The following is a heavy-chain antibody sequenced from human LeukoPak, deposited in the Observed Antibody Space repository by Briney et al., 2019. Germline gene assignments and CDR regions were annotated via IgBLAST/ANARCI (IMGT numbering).Heavy chain of an antibody. V-gene: IGHV3-21*01. CDR2: ISSSSSYI. Sequence: GGSLRLSCAASGFTFSSSSMSWVRQAPGKGLEWVSSISSSSSYIYYADSVEGRFTISRDNAKNSLYLQMNSLRAEDTAVYYCARNYGSGSYYDYWGQGTLVTVSS. J-gene: IGHJ4*02. D-gene: IGHD3-10*01. CDR3: ARNYGSGSYYDY. CDR1: GFTFSSSS.